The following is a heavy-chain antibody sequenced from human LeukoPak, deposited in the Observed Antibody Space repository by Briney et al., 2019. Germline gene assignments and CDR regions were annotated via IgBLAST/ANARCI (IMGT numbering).Heavy chain of an antibody. J-gene: IGHJ5*02. CDR3: AREYCSGGSCYGNPNWFDP. D-gene: IGHD2-15*01. CDR1: GGTFSSYA. Sequence: ASVKVSCKASGGTFSSYAISWVRQAPGQGLEWMGWINPNSGGTNYAQKFQGRVTMTRDTSISTAYMELSRLRSDDTAVYYCAREYCSGGSCYGNPNWFDPWGQGTLVTVSS. V-gene: IGHV1-2*02. CDR2: INPNSGGT.